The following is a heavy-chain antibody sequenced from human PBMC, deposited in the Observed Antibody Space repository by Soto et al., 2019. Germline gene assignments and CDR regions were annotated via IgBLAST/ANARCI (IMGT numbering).Heavy chain of an antibody. CDR1: GFTFSNYW. V-gene: IGHV3-74*01. CDR3: ASHIVVVTATRSVDY. Sequence: EVQLVESGGGLVQPGGSLRLSCAASGFTFSNYWMHWVRQAPGKGLVWVSRINSDGSSTYYADSVKGRFTISRDNAKNTLYLQMNSLRAEDTAVYYCASHIVVVTATRSVDYWGQGTLVTVSS. D-gene: IGHD2-21*02. J-gene: IGHJ4*02. CDR2: INSDGSST.